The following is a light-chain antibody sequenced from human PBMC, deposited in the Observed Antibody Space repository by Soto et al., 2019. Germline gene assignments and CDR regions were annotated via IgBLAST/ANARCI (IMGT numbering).Light chain of an antibody. J-gene: IGLJ3*02. CDR1: SSDVGSYYL. V-gene: IGLV2-23*02. Sequence: QSALTQPASVSGSPGQSITISCTGTSSDVGSYYLVSWYQQHPGKAPKLMIYEVTKRPSGVSNRFSGSKSGNTASLTISGLQAEDEADYYCCSYAGLISVFGGGTKVTVL. CDR2: EVT. CDR3: CSYAGLISV.